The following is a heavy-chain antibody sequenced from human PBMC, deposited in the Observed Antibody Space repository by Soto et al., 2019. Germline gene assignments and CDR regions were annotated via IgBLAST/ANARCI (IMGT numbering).Heavy chain of an antibody. CDR2: ISSGSSTI. Sequence: EVQLVESGGGLVQPGGSLRLSCAASGFTFSSYGMNWVRQAPGKGLEWVSYISSGSSTIYYADSVKGRFTISRDNSKNSLYLQMNSLRAEDTAVYYCAREAPLRYTGGYWGQGTLVTVSS. CDR1: GFTFSSYG. D-gene: IGHD3-9*01. J-gene: IGHJ4*02. V-gene: IGHV3-48*01. CDR3: AREAPLRYTGGY.